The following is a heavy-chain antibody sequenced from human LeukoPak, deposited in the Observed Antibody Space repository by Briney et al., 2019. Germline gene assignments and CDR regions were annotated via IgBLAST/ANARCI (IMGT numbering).Heavy chain of an antibody. J-gene: IGHJ5*02. CDR3: TRFPYASTWSDL. CDR2: ISSSGSTI. CDR1: GFTFSSYE. Sequence: GGSLRLSCAASGFTFSSYEMNWVRQAPGKGLEWVSYISSSGSTIYYADSVKGRFTISRDNAKNSLYLQMNSLRAEDTAVYYCTRFPYASTWSDLWGQGTLVSVSS. V-gene: IGHV3-48*03. D-gene: IGHD2-2*01.